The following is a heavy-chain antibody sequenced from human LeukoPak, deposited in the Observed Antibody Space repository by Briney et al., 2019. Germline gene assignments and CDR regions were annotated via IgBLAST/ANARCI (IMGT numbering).Heavy chain of an antibody. J-gene: IGHJ5*02. CDR3: ARDSYDYGGGWLDP. Sequence: ASVKVSCKASGYTFTGYYMHWVRQAPGQGLEWMGRINPNSGGTNYAQKFQGRVTMTRDTSISTAYMELSRLRSDDTAVYYCARDSYDYGGGWLDPWGQGTLVTVSS. V-gene: IGHV1-2*06. D-gene: IGHD4-17*01. CDR2: INPNSGGT. CDR1: GYTFTGYY.